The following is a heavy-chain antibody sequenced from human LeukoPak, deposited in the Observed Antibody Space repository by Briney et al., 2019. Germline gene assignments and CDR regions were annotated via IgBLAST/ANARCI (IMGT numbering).Heavy chain of an antibody. CDR1: GFAFSGYS. J-gene: IGHJ4*02. V-gene: IGHV3-48*01. CDR3: ARDSGSYYDRLDC. CDR2: ICVSGTTV. Sequence: GGSLRLSCAASGFAFSGYSMNWVRQAPGKGLEWVSYICVSGTTVYYADSVKGRFTISRDNAKNSLYLQMNSLRAEHTAVYYCARDSGSYYDRLDCWGQGTLVTVSS. D-gene: IGHD3-22*01.